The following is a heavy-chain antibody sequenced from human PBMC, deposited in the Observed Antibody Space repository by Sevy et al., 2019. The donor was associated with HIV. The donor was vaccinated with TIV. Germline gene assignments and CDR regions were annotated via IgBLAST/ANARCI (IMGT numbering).Heavy chain of an antibody. CDR2: VSWNSRYI. V-gene: IGHV3-9*01. J-gene: IGHJ6*02. CDR1: GFPFNDHA. D-gene: IGHD2-21*01. Sequence: GGSLRLSCAASGFPFNDHAMHWVRQVPGKGLEWVSGVSWNSRYIGYADSVKGRFTISRDNARHFLYLEMNSLRPEDTAIYYCAKDINRGCDGVNCYSYYYYFYGLDVWGQWTTVTVSS. CDR3: AKDINRGCDGVNCYSYYYYFYGLDV.